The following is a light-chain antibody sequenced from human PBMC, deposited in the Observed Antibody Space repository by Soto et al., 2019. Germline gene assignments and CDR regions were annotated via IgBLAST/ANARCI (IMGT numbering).Light chain of an antibody. CDR3: QQRSQWPLT. V-gene: IGKV3-11*01. CDR2: DTF. Sequence: EIVLTQSPATLSLSPGERATLSCRASQSVGTSLEWFQQKPGQAPSLLIFDTFNRATGIPARFSGSGSGTDFTLTISNLEPDGFAVYYCQQRSQWPLTFGGGTKVEIK. J-gene: IGKJ4*02. CDR1: QSVGTS.